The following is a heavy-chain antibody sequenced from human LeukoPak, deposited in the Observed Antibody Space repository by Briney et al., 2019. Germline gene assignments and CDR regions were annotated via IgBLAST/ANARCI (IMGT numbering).Heavy chain of an antibody. V-gene: IGHV3-11*01. CDR1: GFTSSDYY. J-gene: IGHJ4*02. Sequence: GGSLRLSCAASGFTSSDYYMSWIRQAPGKGLEWVSYISSSGSTIYYADSVKGRFTISRDNAKNSLYLQMNSLRAEDTAVYYCARGRSGWLVHSSGLDYWGQGTLVTVSS. D-gene: IGHD6-19*01. CDR3: ARGRSGWLVHSSGLDY. CDR2: ISSSGSTI.